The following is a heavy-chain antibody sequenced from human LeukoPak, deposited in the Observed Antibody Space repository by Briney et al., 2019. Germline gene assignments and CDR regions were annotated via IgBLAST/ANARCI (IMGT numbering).Heavy chain of an antibody. CDR3: ATYRQIQVPFEF. D-gene: IGHD5-18*01. CDR2: IGPTGANI. CDR1: GFSFRSHG. Sequence: PGGSLRLSCAASGFSFRSHGMNWARQAPGKGLEWVSGIGPTGANIYYADSVKGRFTISRDNSRSTLSLQMDSLRAEDTATYYCATYRQIQVPFEFWGQGTLVTVSS. V-gene: IGHV3-23*01. J-gene: IGHJ4*02.